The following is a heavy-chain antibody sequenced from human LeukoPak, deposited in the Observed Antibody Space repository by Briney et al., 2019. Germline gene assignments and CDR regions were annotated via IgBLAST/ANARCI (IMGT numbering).Heavy chain of an antibody. J-gene: IGHJ4*02. CDR1: GFTFSNYN. D-gene: IGHD6-19*01. CDR3: ARENGGWLNLDY. V-gene: IGHV3-48*04. CDR2: ISNTGGTI. Sequence: GGSLRLSCAASGFTFSNYNMNWVRQAPGKGLEWVSYISNTGGTIYYADSVKGRFTISRDNAKNSLYLQMNSLRAEDTAVYYCARENGGWLNLDYWGQGTLVTVSS.